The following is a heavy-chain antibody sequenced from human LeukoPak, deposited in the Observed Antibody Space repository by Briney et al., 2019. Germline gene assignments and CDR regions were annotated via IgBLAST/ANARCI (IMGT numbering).Heavy chain of an antibody. CDR2: IDYSGST. CDR1: GGSISTYY. V-gene: IGHV4-59*08. Sequence: SETLSLTCTVSGGSISTYYWSWIRQPPGKGLEWIAYIDYSGSTNYNPSLKSRVTISVETSKNQFSLKLSSVTAADTAVYYCARHGGSYSFDYWGQGTLVTVSS. CDR3: ARHGGSYSFDY. D-gene: IGHD1-26*01. J-gene: IGHJ4*02.